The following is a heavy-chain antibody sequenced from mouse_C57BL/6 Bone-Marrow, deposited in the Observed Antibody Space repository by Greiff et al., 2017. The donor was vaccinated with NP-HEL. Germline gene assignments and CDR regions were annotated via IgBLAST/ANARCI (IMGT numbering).Heavy chain of an antibody. CDR1: GFNIKDDY. Sequence: EVQLQQSGAELVRPGASVKLSCTASGFNIKDDYMHWVKQRPEQGLEWIGWIVPENGDTEYDSKFQGKATITADTSSNTAYLQLSSLTSEDTAVYYCRGYYGRSRYFDVWGTGTTVTVSS. CDR2: IVPENGDT. CDR3: RGYYGRSRYFDV. V-gene: IGHV14-4*01. D-gene: IGHD1-1*01. J-gene: IGHJ1*03.